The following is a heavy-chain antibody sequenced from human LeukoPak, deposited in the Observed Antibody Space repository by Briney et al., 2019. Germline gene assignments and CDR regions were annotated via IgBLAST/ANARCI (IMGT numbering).Heavy chain of an antibody. V-gene: IGHV3-21*01. J-gene: IGHJ4*02. Sequence: GGSLRLSCAASGFTFSIYSLNWIGQAPGKGLEWISSISGSSTYIYYADSVKGRFTISRDNAKNSLYLTMNSLRGEDTAVYYCARHISHYYFDYWGQGTLVTVSS. CDR3: ARHISHYYFDY. CDR2: ISGSSTYI. CDR1: GFTFSIYS.